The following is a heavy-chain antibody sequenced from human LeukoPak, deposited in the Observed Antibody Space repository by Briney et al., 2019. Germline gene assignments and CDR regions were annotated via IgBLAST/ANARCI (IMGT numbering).Heavy chain of an antibody. V-gene: IGHV4-59*01. D-gene: IGHD3-22*01. CDR3: ARDHYDSSGYSLYWYFDL. CDR1: GGSISSYY. J-gene: IGHJ2*01. Sequence: SETLSLTCTVSGGSISSYYWSWIRQPPGKGLEWIGYIYYSGSTNYNPSLKSRVTISVGTSKNQFSLKLSSVTAADTAVYYCARDHYDSSGYSLYWYFDLWGRGTLVTVPS. CDR2: IYYSGST.